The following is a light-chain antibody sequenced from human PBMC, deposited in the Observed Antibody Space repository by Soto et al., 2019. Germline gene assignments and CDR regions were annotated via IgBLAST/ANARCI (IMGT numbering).Light chain of an antibody. CDR2: TNN. CDR3: AAWDDSLSAYVI. CDR1: SSNIGSRP. Sequence: QSVLTQPPSASGTPGQRVTISCSGSSSNIGSRPVNWYQQLPGTAPKLLIYTNNQRPSGVPDRFSGSKSGTSASLAITGLRSEDEADYYCAAWDDSLSAYVIFGGGTKLTVL. V-gene: IGLV1-47*02. J-gene: IGLJ2*01.